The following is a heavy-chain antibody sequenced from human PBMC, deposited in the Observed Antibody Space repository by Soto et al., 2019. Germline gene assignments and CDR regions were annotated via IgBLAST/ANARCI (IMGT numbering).Heavy chain of an antibody. V-gene: IGHV4-31*03. CDR2: IYYSGST. CDR1: GCSIRSGGYY. Sequence: SETLVLTFTVSGCSIRSGGYYWGLIRQHPGKGLEWIGYIYYSGSTYYNPSLKSRVTISVDTSKNQFSLKLSSVTAADTAVYYCATLPPRIVVTILPIPSWGQGTQVT. J-gene: IGHJ4*02. CDR3: ATLPPRIVVTILPIPS. D-gene: IGHD2-21*01.